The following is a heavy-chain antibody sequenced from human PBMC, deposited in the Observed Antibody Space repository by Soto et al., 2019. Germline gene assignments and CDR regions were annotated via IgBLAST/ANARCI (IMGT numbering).Heavy chain of an antibody. Sequence: GGSLRLSCAASGFTFSSYSMNWVRQAPGKGLEWVSSISSSSSYIYYADSVKGRFTISRDNAKNSLYLQMNSLRAEDTAVYYCAGYDFWSGYYLDYWGQGTLVTVSS. J-gene: IGHJ4*02. CDR1: GFTFSSYS. CDR3: AGYDFWSGYYLDY. D-gene: IGHD3-3*01. V-gene: IGHV3-21*01. CDR2: ISSSSSYI.